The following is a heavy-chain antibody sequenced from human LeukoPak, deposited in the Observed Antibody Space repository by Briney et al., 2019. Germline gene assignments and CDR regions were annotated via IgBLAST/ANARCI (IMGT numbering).Heavy chain of an antibody. V-gene: IGHV1-2*02. CDR3: ASSSWYVAFDI. Sequence: ASVKVSCKASGYTFTGYYMHWVRQAPGQGLEWMGWINPNSGGTNYAQKFQGRVTITRNTSISTAYMELSSLRSEDTAVYYCASSSWYVAFDIWGQGTMVTVSS. D-gene: IGHD6-13*01. J-gene: IGHJ3*02. CDR1: GYTFTGYY. CDR2: INPNSGGT.